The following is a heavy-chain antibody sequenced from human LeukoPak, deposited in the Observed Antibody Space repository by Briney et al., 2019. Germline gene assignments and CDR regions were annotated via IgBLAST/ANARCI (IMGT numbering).Heavy chain of an antibody. V-gene: IGHV3-21*01. D-gene: IGHD4-23*01. Sequence: PGGSLRLSCAVSGLTFNNYAMSWVRQAPGKGLEWVSSISSRSTYIYHADSVKGRFTISRDNSKNTLYLQMNSLRAEDTAVYYCARVDYGGNSASWFDPWGQGTLVTVSS. CDR3: ARVDYGGNSASWFDP. CDR1: GLTFNNYA. J-gene: IGHJ5*02. CDR2: ISSRSTYI.